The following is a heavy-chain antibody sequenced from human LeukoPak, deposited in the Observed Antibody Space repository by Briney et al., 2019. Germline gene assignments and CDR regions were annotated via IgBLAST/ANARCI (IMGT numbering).Heavy chain of an antibody. CDR3: ALGPSGNGGWFDP. CDR1: GFTFSSYA. Sequence: GGSLRLSCAASGFTFSSYAMSWVRQPPGKGLEWVAAISGSGGSTYYADSVKGRFTISRDNSKNTLYLQMNSLRAEDTAVYYCALGPSGNGGWFDPWGQGTLVTVSS. V-gene: IGHV3-23*01. J-gene: IGHJ5*02. CDR2: ISGSGGST. D-gene: IGHD2-8*01.